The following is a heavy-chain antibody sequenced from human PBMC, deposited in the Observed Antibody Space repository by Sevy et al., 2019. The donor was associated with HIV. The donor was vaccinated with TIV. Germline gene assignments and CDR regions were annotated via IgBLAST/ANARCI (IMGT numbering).Heavy chain of an antibody. V-gene: IGHV3-49*04. Sequence: GGSLRLSCTASGFTFGDYAMSWVRQAPGKGLEWVAFLKSKAYGGKRDHAASMKGRFTMSRDVSKSIAYLQMNDLKTEDTGVYYCTRGKGAQSIFDYWGQGALVTVSS. CDR2: LKSKAYGGKR. J-gene: IGHJ4*02. CDR1: GFTFGDYA. CDR3: TRGKGAQSIFDY. D-gene: IGHD3-16*01.